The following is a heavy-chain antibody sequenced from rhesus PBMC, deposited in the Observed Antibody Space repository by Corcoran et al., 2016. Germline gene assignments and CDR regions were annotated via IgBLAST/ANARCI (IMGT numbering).Heavy chain of an antibody. D-gene: IGHD6-25*01. J-gene: IGHJ4*01. CDR3: ARDYSGRVIDY. Sequence: QVQLQESGPGLVKPSETLSLTCAVSGGSFSGYYWGWIRPPPGKGLDWIGYISGSSGSTDYNPSLKSRFTISTDTSKNKFSLKLSSVTAADTAVYYCARDYSGRVIDYWGQGVLVTVSS. CDR1: GGSFSGYY. CDR2: ISGSSGST. V-gene: IGHV4-165*01.